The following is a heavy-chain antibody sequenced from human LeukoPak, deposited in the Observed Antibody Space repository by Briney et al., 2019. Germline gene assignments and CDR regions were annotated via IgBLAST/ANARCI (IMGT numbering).Heavy chain of an antibody. CDR3: ARDALEVVGGPDAFDI. D-gene: IGHD1-26*01. CDR2: INHSGST. V-gene: IGHV4-34*01. J-gene: IGHJ3*02. Sequence: SETLSLTCAVYGGSFSGYYWSWIRQPQGKGLEWMGEINHSGSTNYNPSLKSRVTISVDTSKNQFSLKLSSVTAADTAVYYCARDALEVVGGPDAFDIWGQGTMVTVSS. CDR1: GGSFSGYY.